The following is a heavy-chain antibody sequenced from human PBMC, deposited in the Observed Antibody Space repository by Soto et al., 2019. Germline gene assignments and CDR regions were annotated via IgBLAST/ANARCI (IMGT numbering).Heavy chain of an antibody. V-gene: IGHV3-53*01. J-gene: IGHJ4*02. CDR1: GFTFSRNG. Sequence: GGSLRLSCAASGFTFSRNGMHWVRQAPGKGLEWVSVIYSGGSTYYADSVKGRFTISRDNSKNTLYLQMNSLRAEDTAVYYCARNRIAAAAFFDYWGQGTLVTVSS. CDR3: ARNRIAAAAFFDY. CDR2: IYSGGST. D-gene: IGHD6-13*01.